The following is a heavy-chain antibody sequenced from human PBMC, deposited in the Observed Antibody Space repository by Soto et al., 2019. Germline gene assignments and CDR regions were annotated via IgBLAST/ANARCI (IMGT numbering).Heavy chain of an antibody. CDR1: GGSIRSYC. CDR3: VRPRKYTSMVPFDD. J-gene: IGHJ4*02. Sequence: SETLSLTCTVSGGSIRSYCWTWIRQPPGEGLEWIGCICNSGTNTYNPSLKSRVTISIDTPKNQFSLKLSSVTAADTAVYYCVRPRKYTSMVPFDDWGQGTLVTVSS. CDR2: ICNSGTN. D-gene: IGHD5-18*01. V-gene: IGHV4-4*08.